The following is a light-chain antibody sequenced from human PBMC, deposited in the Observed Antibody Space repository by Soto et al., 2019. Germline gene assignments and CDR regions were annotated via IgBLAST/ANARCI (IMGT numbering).Light chain of an antibody. CDR2: SNN. CDR1: SSNIGSNT. V-gene: IGLV1-44*01. Sequence: QSVLTQPPSAFGTPGQRVPTFFSGSSSNIGSNTVNWYQQLPGTAPKLLIYSNNQRPSGVPDRFSGSKSGTSASLAISGLQSEDEADYYCAAWDDSLNGWVFGGGTKVTVL. J-gene: IGLJ3*02. CDR3: AAWDDSLNGWV.